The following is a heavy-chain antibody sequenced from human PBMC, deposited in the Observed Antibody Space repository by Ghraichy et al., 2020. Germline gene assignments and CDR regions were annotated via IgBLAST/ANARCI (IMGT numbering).Heavy chain of an antibody. CDR2: INPNSGAT. CDR3: ARERDAYKSFDY. Sequence: ASVKVSCKTSGYTFTAHYMHWFRQAPGQGLEWVAFINPNSGATNYAHKFRGRLTVTSDTSISTSYMELSGLRSDDTAVYYCARERDAYKSFDYWAQGTLVTVSS. CDR1: GYTFTAHY. V-gene: IGHV1-2*02. J-gene: IGHJ4*02. D-gene: IGHD5-24*01.